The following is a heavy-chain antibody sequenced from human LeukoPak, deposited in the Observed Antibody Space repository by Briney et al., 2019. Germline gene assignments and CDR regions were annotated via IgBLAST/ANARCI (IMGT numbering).Heavy chain of an antibody. CDR1: GYTFTDYY. J-gene: IGHJ3*02. Sequence: ASVKVSCKASGYTFTDYYIHWVRQAPGQGLEWLGWINPNSGGTKCAQKFKGRVTMARDTSINTAFIELSRVRSDDTAVYYCAKQNQYLESNDAFDIWGQGTMVTVSS. CDR2: INPNSGGT. V-gene: IGHV1-2*02. D-gene: IGHD1-14*01. CDR3: AKQNQYLESNDAFDI.